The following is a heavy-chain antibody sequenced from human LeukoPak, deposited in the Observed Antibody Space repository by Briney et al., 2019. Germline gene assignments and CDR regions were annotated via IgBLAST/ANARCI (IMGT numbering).Heavy chain of an antibody. CDR3: ARDYPARRHYYGSGKPGMDV. V-gene: IGHV4-39*07. CDR2: IYYSGST. D-gene: IGHD3-10*01. Sequence: SETLSLTCTVSGGSISSSSYYWGWIRQPPGKGLEWIGSIYYSGSTYYNPYLKSRVTISVDTSKNQFSLKLSSVTAADTAVYYRARDYPARRHYYGSGKPGMDVWGQGTTVTVSS. CDR1: GGSISSSSYY. J-gene: IGHJ6*02.